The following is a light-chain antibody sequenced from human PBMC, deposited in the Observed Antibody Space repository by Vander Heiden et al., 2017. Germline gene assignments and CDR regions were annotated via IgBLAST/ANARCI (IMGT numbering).Light chain of an antibody. V-gene: IGKV3-15*01. J-gene: IGKJ2*01. Sequence: ETVMTQSPATVSVSPGERATLSCRASQSVNSNLAWYQQKPGQAPRLLIYGASNRAIGIPDRFSGSGSGTEFTLTSSSRQSEDFDVYFWQQDNDLYTFGQGTKLEIK. CDR2: GAS. CDR1: QSVNSN. CDR3: QQDNDLYT.